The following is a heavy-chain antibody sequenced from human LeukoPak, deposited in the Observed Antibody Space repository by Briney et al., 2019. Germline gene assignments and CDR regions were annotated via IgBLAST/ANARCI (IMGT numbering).Heavy chain of an antibody. V-gene: IGHV4-34*01. J-gene: IGHJ5*02. CDR2: INHSGST. D-gene: IGHD6-13*01. CDR1: GGSFSGYY. CDR3: ARGSGSSSWYRFDP. Sequence: SETLSLTCAVYGGSFSGYYWSWIRQPPGKGLEWIGEINHSGSTNYNPSLKSRVTISVDTSKNQFSLKLSSATAADTAVYYCARGSGSSSWYRFDPWGQGTLVTVSS.